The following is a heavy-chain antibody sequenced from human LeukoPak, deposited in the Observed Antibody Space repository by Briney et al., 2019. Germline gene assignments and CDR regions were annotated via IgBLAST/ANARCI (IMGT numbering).Heavy chain of an antibody. CDR1: GGSFSDYY. CDR3: AITAETVAGNWFDP. Sequence: SETLSLTCAVYGGSFSDYYWSWIRQPPGKGLEWIGEINHSGSTYYNPSLKSRVTISVDTSKNQFSLKLSSVTAADTAVYYCAITAETVAGNWFDPWGQGTLVTVSS. V-gene: IGHV4-34*01. CDR2: INHSGST. D-gene: IGHD6-19*01. J-gene: IGHJ5*02.